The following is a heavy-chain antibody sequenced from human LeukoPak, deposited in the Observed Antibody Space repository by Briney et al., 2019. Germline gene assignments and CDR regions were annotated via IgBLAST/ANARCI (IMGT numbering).Heavy chain of an antibody. Sequence: GASVKVSCKASGGTFSSYAISWVRQAPGQGLEWMGRIIPILGIANYAQKFQGKVTITADKSTSTAYMELRSLRSDDTAVYYCARESRDGWEATDVFDIWGQGKMVTVFS. CDR3: ARESRDGWEATDVFDI. CDR2: IIPILGIA. V-gene: IGHV1-69*04. CDR1: GGTFSSYA. D-gene: IGHD1-26*01. J-gene: IGHJ3*02.